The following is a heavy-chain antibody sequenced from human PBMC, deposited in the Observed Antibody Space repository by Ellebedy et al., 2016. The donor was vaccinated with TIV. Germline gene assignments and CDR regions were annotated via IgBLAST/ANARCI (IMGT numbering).Heavy chain of an antibody. Sequence: GSLRLSCTVSGGSISSYYWSWIRQPPGKGLEWIGYIYYSGSPNYNPSLKSRVTISVDTSKNQFSLKLSSVTAADTAVYYCARQTSRGARREVKYYGMDVWGQGTTVTVSS. V-gene: IGHV4-59*08. D-gene: IGHD6-6*01. CDR3: ARQTSRGARREVKYYGMDV. CDR1: GGSISSYY. J-gene: IGHJ6*02. CDR2: IYYSGSP.